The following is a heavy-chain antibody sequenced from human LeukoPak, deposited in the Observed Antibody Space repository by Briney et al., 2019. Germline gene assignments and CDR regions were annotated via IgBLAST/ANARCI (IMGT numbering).Heavy chain of an antibody. J-gene: IGHJ5*02. D-gene: IGHD6-13*01. CDR1: GFIFSDYY. Sequence: GGSLRLSCAASGFIFSDYYMTWIRQAPGKGLEWLSYIDSSGDVIYYADSVKGRFTISRVNAKNSLYLQMNSLRAEDTAVYYCAKGTHSSSWHWYDPWGQGTLVTVSS. CDR3: AKGTHSSSWHWYDP. V-gene: IGHV3-11*01. CDR2: IDSSGDVI.